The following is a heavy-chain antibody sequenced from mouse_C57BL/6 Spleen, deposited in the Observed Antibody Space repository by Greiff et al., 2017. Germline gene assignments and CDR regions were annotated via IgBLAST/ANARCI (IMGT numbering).Heavy chain of an antibody. CDR3: ARERFYYSKGFAY. CDR2: ISDGGSYT. J-gene: IGHJ3*01. CDR1: GFTFSSYA. V-gene: IGHV5-4*01. D-gene: IGHD2-5*01. Sequence: EVKVVESGGGLVKPGGSLKLSCAASGFTFSSYAMSWVRQTPEKRLEWVATISDGGSYTYYPDNVKGRFTISRDNAKTNLYLQMSHLKSEDTAMYYCARERFYYSKGFAYWGQGTLVTVSA.